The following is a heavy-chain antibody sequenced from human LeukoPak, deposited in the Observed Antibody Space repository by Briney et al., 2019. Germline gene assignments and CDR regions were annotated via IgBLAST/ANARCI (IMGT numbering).Heavy chain of an antibody. J-gene: IGHJ4*02. V-gene: IGHV3-21*01. D-gene: IGHD3-10*02. CDR2: ISSSSSYI. CDR1: GFKFGSYS. Sequence: KSGTSLRLSCAASGFKFGSYSMRWVRQAPGKGLEWVSFISSSSSYIYYADSLKGRFTISRDNAKNSLYLQMNSLRAEDTAVYYCARRTMFPYYFDYWGQGTLVTLSS. CDR3: ARRTMFPYYFDY.